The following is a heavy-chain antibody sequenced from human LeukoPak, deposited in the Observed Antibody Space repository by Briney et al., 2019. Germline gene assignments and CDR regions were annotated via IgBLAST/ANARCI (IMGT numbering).Heavy chain of an antibody. J-gene: IGHJ4*02. CDR3: ARVFTAGYSSSWYQDY. CDR1: GYTFINYG. CDR2: ISAYNGNT. V-gene: IGHV1-18*01. Sequence: ASVKVSCKASGYTFINYGLTWVRQAPGQGLEWMGWISAYNGNTNYAQNLQGRVTMTTDTSTSTAYMELRSLRSDDTAVYYCARVFTAGYSSSWYQDYWGQGTLVTVSS. D-gene: IGHD6-13*01.